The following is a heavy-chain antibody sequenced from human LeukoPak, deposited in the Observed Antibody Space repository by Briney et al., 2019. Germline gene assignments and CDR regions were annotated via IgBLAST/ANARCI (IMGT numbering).Heavy chain of an antibody. CDR1: GFTFSSYG. CDR2: ISGSGGRT. J-gene: IGHJ6*03. Sequence: PGGSLRLSCGASGFTFSSYGMSWVRQAPGKGLEWVSAISGSGGRTYYADSVKGRFTISRDNSKNMLYLQMTSLRAEDTAVYYCAREIPDKDDSISGYLRYYYYYYMDVWGKGTTVTVSS. V-gene: IGHV3-23*01. D-gene: IGHD3-22*01. CDR3: AREIPDKDDSISGYLRYYYYYYMDV.